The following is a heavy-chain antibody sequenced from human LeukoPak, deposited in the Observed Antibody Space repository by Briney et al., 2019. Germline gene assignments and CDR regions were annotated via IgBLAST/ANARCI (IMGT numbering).Heavy chain of an antibody. CDR3: ARRTTYYDILTGYYTDWFDP. V-gene: IGHV1-18*01. D-gene: IGHD3-9*01. J-gene: IGHJ5*02. Sequence: EASVKVSCKASGYTFTSYGISWVRQAPGQGLEWMGWISAYSGNTNYAQKLQGRVTMTTDTSTSTAYMELRSLRSDDTAVYYCARRTTYYDILTGYYTDWFDPWGQGTLVTVSS. CDR2: ISAYSGNT. CDR1: GYTFTSYG.